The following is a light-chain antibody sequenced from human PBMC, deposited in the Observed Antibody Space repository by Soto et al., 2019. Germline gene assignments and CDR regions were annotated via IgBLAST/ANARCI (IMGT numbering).Light chain of an antibody. V-gene: IGKV1-12*01. CDR1: QDISGW. CDR2: AAS. Sequence: DIQMTQSPSSVSASVGDRVTITCRASQDISGWLAWYQQKPGRAPKLLIYAASSLQSGVPTRFAGNGSGTSFTLTITSLQPEDFATYSCQQTYRIPLTFGGGTKVDIK. J-gene: IGKJ4*01. CDR3: QQTYRIPLT.